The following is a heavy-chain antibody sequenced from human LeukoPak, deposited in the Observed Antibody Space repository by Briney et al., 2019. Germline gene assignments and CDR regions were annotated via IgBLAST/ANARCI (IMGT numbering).Heavy chain of an antibody. V-gene: IGHV3-23*01. CDR3: AELGITMIGGV. CDR1: GFSFSSHG. CDR2: VSGSGGST. J-gene: IGHJ6*04. D-gene: IGHD3-10*02. Sequence: GGSLRLSCAASGFSFSSHGMSWVRQAPGTGLEWVSGVSGSGGSTYYADSVKGRFTISRDNAKNSLYLQMNSLRAEDTAVYYCAELGITMIGGVWGKGTTVTISS.